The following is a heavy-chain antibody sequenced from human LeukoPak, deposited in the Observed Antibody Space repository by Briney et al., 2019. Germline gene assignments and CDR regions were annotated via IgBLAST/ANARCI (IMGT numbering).Heavy chain of an antibody. CDR1: GDSIRSGGYY. Sequence: PSETLSLTCTVSGDSIRSGGYYWNWIRQPPGKGLEWIGEIHHTGSTNYNPSLKSRVTISVDTSKNQFSLKLTSVTAADTAVYYCAFRSRVFGNQNYWGQGTLVTVSS. CDR2: IHHTGST. V-gene: IGHV4-39*07. J-gene: IGHJ4*02. CDR3: AFRSRVFGNQNY. D-gene: IGHD3-3*01.